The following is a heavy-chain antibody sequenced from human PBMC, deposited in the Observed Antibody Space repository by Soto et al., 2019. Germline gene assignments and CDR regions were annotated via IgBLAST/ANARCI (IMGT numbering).Heavy chain of an antibody. CDR3: ARDLGGYYGSGSLGY. Sequence: PGGSLRLSCAASGFTFSSYGMHWVRQAPGKGLEWVAVIWYDGSNKYYADSVKGRFTISRDNSKNTLYLQMNSLRAEDTAVYYCARDLGGYYGSGSLGYWGQGTLVTVSS. CDR1: GFTFSSYG. J-gene: IGHJ4*02. CDR2: IWYDGSNK. D-gene: IGHD3-10*01. V-gene: IGHV3-33*01.